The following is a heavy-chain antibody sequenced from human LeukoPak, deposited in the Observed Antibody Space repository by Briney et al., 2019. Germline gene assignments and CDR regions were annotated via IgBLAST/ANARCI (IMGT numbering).Heavy chain of an antibody. J-gene: IGHJ4*02. D-gene: IGHD1-26*01. Sequence: GGSLRLSCAASGFTVSSNYMSWVRQAPGKGLEWVSVFYSGGSTYYADSVKGRFTISRDNSKNTLYLQMNSLRAEDTAVYYCARDHSGSSYFDYWGQGTLVTVSS. CDR3: ARDHSGSSYFDY. CDR2: FYSGGST. CDR1: GFTVSSNY. V-gene: IGHV3-66*02.